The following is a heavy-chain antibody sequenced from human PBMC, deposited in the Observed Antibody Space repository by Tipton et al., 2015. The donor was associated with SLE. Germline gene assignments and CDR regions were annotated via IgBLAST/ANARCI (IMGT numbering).Heavy chain of an antibody. CDR2: ISPSGGDT. D-gene: IGHD3-10*01. J-gene: IGHJ4*02. CDR3: AKRAYGPGNYYMFYFDS. Sequence: GSLRLSCAASGFTFHFYVMHWVRLAEGKGLEWVSSISPSGGDTFYADPVQGRFSISRDNSNNTLYLHLNNLRAEDTALYYCAKRAYGPGNYYMFYFDSWGQGTRVTVSS. V-gene: IGHV3-23*01. CDR1: GFTFHFYV.